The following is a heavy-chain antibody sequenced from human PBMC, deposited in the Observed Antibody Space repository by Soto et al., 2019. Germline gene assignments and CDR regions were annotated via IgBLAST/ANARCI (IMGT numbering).Heavy chain of an antibody. Sequence: GGSLRLSCAASGFTFDDYAMHWVRQAPGKGLEWVSGISWNSGSIGYADSVKGRFTISRDNAKNSLYLQMNSLRAEDTALYYCAKILLYDSEAAFDIWGQGTLVPVSS. CDR1: GFTFDDYA. V-gene: IGHV3-9*01. J-gene: IGHJ4*02. D-gene: IGHD3-3*01. CDR3: AKILLYDSEAAFDI. CDR2: ISWNSGSI.